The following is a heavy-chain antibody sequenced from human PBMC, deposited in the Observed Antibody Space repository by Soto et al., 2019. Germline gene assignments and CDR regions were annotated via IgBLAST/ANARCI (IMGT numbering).Heavy chain of an antibody. J-gene: IGHJ6*02. CDR1: GGTFSSYA. D-gene: IGHD2-2*01. V-gene: IGHV1-3*01. CDR3: AILSSIVVVPAALRENYYYSMDV. Sequence: ASVKVSCKASGGTFSSYAMHWVRQAPGQRLEWMGWINAGNGNTKYSQKFQGRVTITRDTSASTAYMELSSLRSEDTAVYYCAILSSIVVVPAALRENYYYSMDVWGQGTTVTVSS. CDR2: INAGNGNT.